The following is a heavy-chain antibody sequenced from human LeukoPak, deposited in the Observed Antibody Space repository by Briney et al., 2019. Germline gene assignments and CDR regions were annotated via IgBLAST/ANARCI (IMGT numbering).Heavy chain of an antibody. CDR3: ARDGIYGDYTDY. V-gene: IGHV3-21*01. J-gene: IGHJ4*02. Sequence: GSLRLSCAASGFTFSSYSMNWVRQAPGKGLEWVSSISSSSSYIYYADSVKGRFTISRDNAKNSLYLQMNSLRAEDTAVYYCARDGIYGDYTDYWGQGTLVTVSS. CDR2: ISSSSSYI. D-gene: IGHD4-17*01. CDR1: GFTFSSYS.